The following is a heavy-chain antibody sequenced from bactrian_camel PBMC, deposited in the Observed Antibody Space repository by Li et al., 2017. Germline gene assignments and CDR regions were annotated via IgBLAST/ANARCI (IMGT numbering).Heavy chain of an antibody. D-gene: IGHD4*01. Sequence: QVQLVESGGGSVQAGGSLTLSCAPSGYTYMGWIRQRPGKEHEGVAVIASTGVTHYRESVEGRFTISRDNDKNTLYLQMNDLKPEDTGTYYCVADSGSSTWIRPTDYGIRGQGTQVTVS. CDR3: VADSGSSTWIRPTDYGI. J-gene: IGHJ4*01. CDR2: IASTGVT. CDR1: GYTY. V-gene: IGHV3S55*01.